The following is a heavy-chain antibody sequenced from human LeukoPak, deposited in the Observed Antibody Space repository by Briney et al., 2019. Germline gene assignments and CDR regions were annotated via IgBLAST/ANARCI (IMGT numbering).Heavy chain of an antibody. CDR3: AREYDSSGYSYYGMDV. CDR2: INPNSGGT. CDR1: GYTLTVYN. Sequence: ASVRVSSKASGYTLTVYNMHWVRQAPGQGLEWRGWINPNSGGTNYAQKFQGRVTMTRDTSISTAYMELSRLRSDDTAVYYCAREYDSSGYSYYGMDVWGQGTTVTVSS. J-gene: IGHJ6*02. V-gene: IGHV1-2*02. D-gene: IGHD3-22*01.